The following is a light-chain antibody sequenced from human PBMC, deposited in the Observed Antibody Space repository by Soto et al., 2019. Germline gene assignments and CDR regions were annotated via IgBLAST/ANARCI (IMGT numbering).Light chain of an antibody. CDR2: EAS. CDR3: QQIHSTSSYT. CDR1: QGISSS. Sequence: IQLTQSPSSLSASIGDRVTITCRASQGISSSLAWYQQEPGKAPKLLIYEASTLQSGVPSRFSGRGSGTDFTLTISGLQPEDFATYYCQQIHSTSSYTFGQGTRVDIK. J-gene: IGKJ2*01. V-gene: IGKV1-9*01.